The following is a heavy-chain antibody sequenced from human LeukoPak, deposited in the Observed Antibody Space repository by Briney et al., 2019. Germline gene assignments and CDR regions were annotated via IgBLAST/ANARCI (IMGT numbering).Heavy chain of an antibody. Sequence: PSETLSLTCAVYGGSFSGCYWSWIRQPPGKGLEWIGEINHSGSTNYNPSLKSRVTISVDTSKNQFSLKLSSVTAADTAVYYCARGICSSTSCYTPGAFDIWGQGTMVTVSS. J-gene: IGHJ3*02. CDR3: ARGICSSTSCYTPGAFDI. V-gene: IGHV4-34*01. CDR2: INHSGST. CDR1: GGSFSGCY. D-gene: IGHD2-2*02.